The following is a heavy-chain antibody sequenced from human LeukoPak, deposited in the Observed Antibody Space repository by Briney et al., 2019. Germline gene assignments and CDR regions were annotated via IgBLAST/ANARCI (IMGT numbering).Heavy chain of an antibody. V-gene: IGHV3-33*01. CDR1: VFTFSSYC. J-gene: IGHJ6*02. D-gene: IGHD2-2*01. CDR2: IWYDGSNK. CDR3: ARDRKYQLLSSFAGSALCATDV. Sequence: GGSLRLSCAASVFTFSSYCMHWVRQAPCKGLEWVAVIWYDGSNKYYADSVKGRFTVSRDNPKNTLYLQMNSLRAEDTAVYYCARDRKYQLLSSFAGSALCATDVWGQGTTVIVSS.